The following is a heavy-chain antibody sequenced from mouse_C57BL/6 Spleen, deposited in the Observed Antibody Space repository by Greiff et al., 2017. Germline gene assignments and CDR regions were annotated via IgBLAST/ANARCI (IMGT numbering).Heavy chain of an antibody. J-gene: IGHJ2*01. CDR1: GYTFTDYE. D-gene: IGHD3-3*01. V-gene: IGHV1-15*01. CDR2: IDPETGGT. Sequence: VKVVESGAELVRPGASVTLSCKASGYTFTDYELHWVKQTPVPGLEWIGAIDPETGGTAYNQKFKGKAILTADKSSSTAYMELRSLTSEDSAVYYCTRRGTEQAPYYLDYGGQGTTLTVSS. CDR3: TRRGTEQAPYYLDY.